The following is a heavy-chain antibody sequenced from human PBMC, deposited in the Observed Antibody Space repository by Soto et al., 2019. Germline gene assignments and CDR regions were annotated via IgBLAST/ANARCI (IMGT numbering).Heavy chain of an antibody. CDR3: ARAHYYDSRGHRRGLDV. CDR1: EFTFSSYP. D-gene: IGHD3-22*01. V-gene: IGHV3-30-3*01. CDR2: IIYDGSDE. J-gene: IGHJ6*02. Sequence: ESGGGVVQPGRSLRLSCAASEFTFSSYPMHWVRQAPGKGLEWVAAIIYDGSDEYYADSVKGRFTISRDNSKNTLYVQMNSLRAEDTAVYYCARAHYYDSRGHRRGLDVWGQGTTVTVSS.